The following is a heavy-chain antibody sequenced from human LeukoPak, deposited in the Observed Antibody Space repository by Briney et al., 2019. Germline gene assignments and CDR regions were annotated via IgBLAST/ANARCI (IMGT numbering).Heavy chain of an antibody. CDR2: INHSGST. Sequence: SETLSLTCAVYGGSFSGYYWSWIRQPPGKGLEWIGEINHSGSTNYNPSLKSRVTISVDTSKNQFSLKLSSVTAADTAVYYCARDRIAVAGRLYDAFDIWGQGTMVTVSS. V-gene: IGHV4-34*01. CDR3: ARDRIAVAGRLYDAFDI. J-gene: IGHJ3*02. CDR1: GGSFSGYY. D-gene: IGHD6-19*01.